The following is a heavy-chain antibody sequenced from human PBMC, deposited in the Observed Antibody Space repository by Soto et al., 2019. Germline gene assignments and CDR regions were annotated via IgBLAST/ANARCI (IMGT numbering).Heavy chain of an antibody. CDR1: EFTVSSNY. D-gene: IGHD1-26*01. CDR3: AGRVGATNYGMDV. J-gene: IGHJ6*02. CDR2: LYSGGST. V-gene: IGHV3-53*01. Sequence: EVQLVESGGGLIQPGGSLRLSCAASEFTVSSNYMNWVRQAPGKGLECVSTLYSGGSTYYAESVKCRFTISRDNSKNTLYLQMNNLRAEDMAVYYCAGRVGATNYGMDVWGQGTTVTVSS.